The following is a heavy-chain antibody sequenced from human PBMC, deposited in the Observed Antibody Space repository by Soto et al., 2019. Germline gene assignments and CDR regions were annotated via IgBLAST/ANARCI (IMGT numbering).Heavy chain of an antibody. CDR3: TKEKSVVDSGYDAFDV. CDR1: GFTFSDYE. Sequence: PGESLKISCAASGFTFSDYEMDWVRQAPGKGLEWVAYVSASGGTIFYADSVKGRFIISRDNAESSLSLQMNSLRADDTAVYYCTKEKSVVDSGYDAFDVWGQGTMVTVSS. CDR2: VSASGGTI. D-gene: IGHD5-12*01. J-gene: IGHJ3*01. V-gene: IGHV3-48*03.